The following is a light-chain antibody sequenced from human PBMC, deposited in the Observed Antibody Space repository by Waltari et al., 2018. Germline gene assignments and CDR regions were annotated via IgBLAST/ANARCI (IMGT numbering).Light chain of an antibody. CDR3: GTWDSSLSDVV. CDR1: NSTIGNTE. J-gene: IGLJ3*02. Sequence: QSVLTQPPSVSAAPGQKVTISCSGINSTIGNTEVSWYQQVPGTAPKLLIYAHEKRPSGLPDRFSGFKSGTSATLGITGLQTGDEAEYYCGTWDSSLSDVVFGGGTKLTVL. V-gene: IGLV1-51*01. CDR2: AHE.